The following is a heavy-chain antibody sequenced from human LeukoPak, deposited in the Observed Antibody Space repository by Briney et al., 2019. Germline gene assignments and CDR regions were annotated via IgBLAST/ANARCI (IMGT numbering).Heavy chain of an antibody. CDR2: ISSTSSAI. J-gene: IGHJ6*03. V-gene: IGHV3-48*01. CDR3: ARDPSYYYYMDV. Sequence: GGSLRLSCAASGFTFSSYSMNWVRQAPGKGLEWISYISSTSSAIYYADSVKGRFTISRDNAKSSLYLQMNSLRAEDTAVYYCARDPSYYYYMDVWGKGTTVTVSS. CDR1: GFTFSSYS.